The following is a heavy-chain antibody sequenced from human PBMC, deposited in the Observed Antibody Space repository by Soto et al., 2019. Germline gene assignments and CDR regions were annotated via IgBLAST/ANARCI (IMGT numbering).Heavy chain of an antibody. V-gene: IGHV3-23*01. J-gene: IGHJ4*02. CDR2: ISGSGGST. CDR1: GITFSSYA. D-gene: IGHD3-3*01. CDR3: AKDGSCAVELYDFWSGYNYYFDY. Sequence: EVQLLESGGGLVQPGGSLRLSCAASGITFSSYAMSWVRQAPGKGLEWVSAISGSGGSTYYADSVKGRFTISRDNSKNTLYLPMNSLRAEDTAVYYCAKDGSCAVELYDFWSGYNYYFDYWGQGTLFTVSS.